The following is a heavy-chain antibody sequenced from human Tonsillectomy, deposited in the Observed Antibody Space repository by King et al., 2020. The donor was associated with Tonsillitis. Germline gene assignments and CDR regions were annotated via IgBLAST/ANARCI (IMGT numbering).Heavy chain of an antibody. CDR3: ARHLAVTYYYDSSGLGYFDY. Sequence: QLQESGPGLVKPSETLSLTCTFSGGSISSSSYYWGWIRQPPGKGLEWIGSIYYSGSPYCNPSLKSLVTISVDTSQNQFSLRLRSVTAADTAVYYCARHLAVTYYYDSSGLGYFDYWGQGTLVTVSS. CDR2: IYYSGSP. V-gene: IGHV4-39*07. CDR1: GGSISSSSYY. J-gene: IGHJ4*02. D-gene: IGHD3-22*01.